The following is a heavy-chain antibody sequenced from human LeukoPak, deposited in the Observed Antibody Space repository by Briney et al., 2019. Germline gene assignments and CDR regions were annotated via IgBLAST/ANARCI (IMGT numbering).Heavy chain of an antibody. CDR2: ISYDGSME. J-gene: IGHJ4*02. Sequence: PGRSLRLSCAATGFTFSNFGMHWVRQAPGKGLEWVTRISYDGSMEYSADSVKGRLTISRDNSKNTLYLQMNSLRGEDTAVYYCARDGGDGYNFDYWGQGTLVTVSS. V-gene: IGHV3-30*03. D-gene: IGHD5-24*01. CDR1: GFTFSNFG. CDR3: ARDGGDGYNFDY.